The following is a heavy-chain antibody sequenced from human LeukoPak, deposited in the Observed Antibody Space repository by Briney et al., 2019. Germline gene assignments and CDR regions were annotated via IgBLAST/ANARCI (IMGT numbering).Heavy chain of an antibody. CDR2: IYYSGST. D-gene: IGHD6-19*01. CDR1: GGSISSSSYY. V-gene: IGHV4-39*01. Sequence: SETLSLTCTVSGGSISSSSYYWGWIRQPPGKGLEWIGSIYYSGSTYYNPSLKSRVTISVVTSKNQFSLKLSSVTAADTAVYYCATEVLGAVAANFDYWGQGTLVTVSS. J-gene: IGHJ4*02. CDR3: ATEVLGAVAANFDY.